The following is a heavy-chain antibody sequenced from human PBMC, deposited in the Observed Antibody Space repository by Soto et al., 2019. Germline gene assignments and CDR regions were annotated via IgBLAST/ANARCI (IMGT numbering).Heavy chain of an antibody. J-gene: IGHJ6*02. CDR2: ILPGDSDT. V-gene: IGHV5-51*01. Sequence: RGSLKISCKGSGYSFTSYWIGWVRQMPGKGLEWMGIILPGDSDTRYSPSFQGQVTISADKSISTAYLQWSSLRASDTAMYYCARQDTFMVNGMDVWGQGTTVTVSS. CDR1: GYSFTSYW. D-gene: IGHD5-18*01. CDR3: ARQDTFMVNGMDV.